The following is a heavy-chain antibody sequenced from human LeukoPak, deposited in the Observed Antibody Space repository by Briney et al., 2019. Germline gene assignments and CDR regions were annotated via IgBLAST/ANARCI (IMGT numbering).Heavy chain of an antibody. CDR2: ISYDGSNK. CDR1: GFTFSSYG. Sequence: TGGSLRLSCAASGFTFSSYGMHWVRQAPGKGLEWVAVISYDGSNKYYADSVKGRFTISRDNSKNTLYLQMNSLRAEDTAVYYCAKGASYGYGALDYWGQGTLVTVSS. J-gene: IGHJ4*02. CDR3: AKGASYGYGALDY. D-gene: IGHD5-18*01. V-gene: IGHV3-30*18.